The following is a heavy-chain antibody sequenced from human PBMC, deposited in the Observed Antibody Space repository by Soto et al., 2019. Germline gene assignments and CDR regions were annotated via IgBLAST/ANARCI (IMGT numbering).Heavy chain of an antibody. CDR3: ATRLPGAGCFDY. J-gene: IGHJ4*02. D-gene: IGHD7-27*01. CDR1: GFSFSNYG. CDR2: VSAGGGTT. V-gene: IGHV3-23*01. Sequence: EVQLLESGGGLVQPGGSLRLSCAASGFSFSNYGMNWVRQAPGKGLEWVSSVSAGGGTTFYADSVKGPFTISRDNSKNTLYLQMNSLRAEDTAVYYCATRLPGAGCFDYWGQGTLVTVSS.